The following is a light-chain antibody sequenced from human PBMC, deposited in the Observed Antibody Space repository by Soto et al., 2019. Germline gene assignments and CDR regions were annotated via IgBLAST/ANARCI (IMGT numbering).Light chain of an antibody. CDR1: SSDVGNFNL. V-gene: IGLV2-23*01. CDR3: CSYAGSSTYV. Sequence: QSALTQPASVSGSPGQSITISCTGTSSDVGNFNLVSWYQQHPGKAPKPMIYEANKRPSGVSSRFSGSKSGNTASLTISGLRSDDEADYHCCSYAGSSTYVFGTGTKVTVL. J-gene: IGLJ1*01. CDR2: EAN.